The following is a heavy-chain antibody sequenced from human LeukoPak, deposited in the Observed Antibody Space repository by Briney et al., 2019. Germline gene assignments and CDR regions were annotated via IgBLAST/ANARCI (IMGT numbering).Heavy chain of an antibody. V-gene: IGHV3-48*01. J-gene: IGHJ6*03. CDR2: ISSSSSTI. D-gene: IGHD4-11*01. Sequence: PGGSLRLSCAASGFTFSSYSMNWVRQAPGKGLEWVSYISSSSSTIYYADSVKGRFTISRGNAKNSLYLQMNSLRAEDTAVYYCARDTAYSNPPDYMDVWGKGTTVTVSS. CDR1: GFTFSSYS. CDR3: ARDTAYSNPPDYMDV.